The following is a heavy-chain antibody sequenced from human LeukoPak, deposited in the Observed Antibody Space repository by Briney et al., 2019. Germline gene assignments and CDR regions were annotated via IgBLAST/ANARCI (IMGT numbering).Heavy chain of an antibody. D-gene: IGHD2-15*01. J-gene: IGHJ4*02. Sequence: GRSLRLSCAASGFTFSSYGMHWVRQAPGKGLEWVAVISYDGSNKYYADSVKGRFTISRDNSKNTLYLQMNSLRAEDTAVYYCAKAGDTVVVVAAFDYWGQGTLVTVSS. CDR3: AKAGDTVVVVAAFDY. CDR2: ISYDGSNK. CDR1: GFTFSSYG. V-gene: IGHV3-30*18.